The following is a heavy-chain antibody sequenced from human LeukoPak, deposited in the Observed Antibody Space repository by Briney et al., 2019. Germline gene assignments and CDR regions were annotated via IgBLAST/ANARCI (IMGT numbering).Heavy chain of an antibody. CDR2: IWYDGSNK. CDR3: TTEGSASRIFDY. Sequence: PGRSLRLSCAASGFTFSSYGMHWVRQAPGKGLEWVAVIWYDGSNKYYADSVKGRFTISRDNSKNTLYLQMDSLRAEDTGVYYCTTEGSASRIFDYWGQGTLVTVSS. V-gene: IGHV3-33*01. CDR1: GFTFSSYG. J-gene: IGHJ4*02. D-gene: IGHD6-6*01.